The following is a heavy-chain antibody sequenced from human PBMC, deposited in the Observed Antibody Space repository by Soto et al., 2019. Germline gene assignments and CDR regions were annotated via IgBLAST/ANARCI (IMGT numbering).Heavy chain of an antibody. Sequence: QVQLQQWGAGLLKPSETLSLTCAVYGGSFSGYYWSWIRQPPGEGLEWVAEINHDGGANYNPSLKSRVTISVDASKNQISVKLTSVTAADTATYYCARGGGSYARGFDHWGQGSLVTVSS. V-gene: IGHV4-34*01. D-gene: IGHD1-26*01. CDR1: GGSFSGYY. J-gene: IGHJ4*02. CDR2: INHDGGA. CDR3: ARGGGSYARGFDH.